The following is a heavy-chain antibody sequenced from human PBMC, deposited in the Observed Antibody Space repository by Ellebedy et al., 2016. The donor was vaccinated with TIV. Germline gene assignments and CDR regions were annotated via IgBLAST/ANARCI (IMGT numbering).Heavy chain of an antibody. CDR3: ARAGRHLGSGTSHPDYYYYGMDV. J-gene: IGHJ6*02. CDR2: IIPMFGTA. Sequence: AASVKVSYKASGGTFSRHAVSWVRQAPGQGLEWMGGIIPMFGTANYAQRSPDRLTITADESTSTAYMELSSLRSEDTAVYYCARAGRHLGSGTSHPDYYYYGMDVWGQGTTVTVSS. CDR1: GGTFSRHA. V-gene: IGHV1-69*13. D-gene: IGHD3-10*01.